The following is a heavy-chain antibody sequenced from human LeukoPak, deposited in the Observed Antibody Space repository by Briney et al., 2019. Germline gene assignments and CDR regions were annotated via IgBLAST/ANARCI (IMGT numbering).Heavy chain of an antibody. J-gene: IGHJ3*02. D-gene: IGHD2/OR15-2a*01. CDR1: GFTFSNYG. Sequence: GGSLRLSCAASGFTFSNYGMHWVRQAPGKGLEWVAVISYDGSSKYYADSVKGRFTISRDNSKNTLYLQMNSLRAEDTAVYYCARNILFAFDIWGQGTMVTVSS. V-gene: IGHV3-30*03. CDR3: ARNILFAFDI. CDR2: ISYDGSSK.